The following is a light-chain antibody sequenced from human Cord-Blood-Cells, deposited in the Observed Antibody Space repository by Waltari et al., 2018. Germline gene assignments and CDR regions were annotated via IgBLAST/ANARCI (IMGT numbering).Light chain of an antibody. CDR2: KAS. CDR1: QSISSW. V-gene: IGKV1-5*03. J-gene: IGKJ1*01. CDR3: QQYNSYPWT. Sequence: DIPLPQSPSTLSASVADRVSLTCRASQSISSWLAWYQQKPGKAPKLLIYKASSLESGVPSRFSGSGSGTEVTLTISSLQPDDFATYYCQQYNSYPWTFGQGTKVEIK.